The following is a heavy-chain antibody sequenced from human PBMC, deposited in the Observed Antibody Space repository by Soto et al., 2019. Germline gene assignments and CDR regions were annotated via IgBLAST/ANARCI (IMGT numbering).Heavy chain of an antibody. J-gene: IGHJ4*02. CDR2: IIPIFDTP. CDR3: ARSIGSGGVIGGFDY. V-gene: IGHV1-69*01. CDR1: GGTFNRYA. Sequence: QVQLVQSGSEMRKPGSAVSVSCKASGGTFNRYAMNWVRQAPGQGLEGMAGIIPIFDTPRYSQQFQSRVTITVDDSTRRAYMEVSTVHSEDTAIYYCARSIGSGGVIGGFDYFGQGNLVTVPS. D-gene: IGHD3-16*02.